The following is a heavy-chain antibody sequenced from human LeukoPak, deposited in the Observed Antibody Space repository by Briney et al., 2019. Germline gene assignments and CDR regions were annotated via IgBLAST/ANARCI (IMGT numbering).Heavy chain of an antibody. CDR2: IYHSGST. Sequence: SETLSLTCTVSGYSISSGYYWGWIRQPPGKGLEWIGSIYHSGSTYYNPSLKSRVTISVDTSKNQFSLKLSSVTAADTAVYYCARHGVSDYFDYWGQGTLVTVSS. CDR1: GYSISSGYY. D-gene: IGHD2-21*01. V-gene: IGHV4-38-2*02. CDR3: ARHGVSDYFDY. J-gene: IGHJ4*02.